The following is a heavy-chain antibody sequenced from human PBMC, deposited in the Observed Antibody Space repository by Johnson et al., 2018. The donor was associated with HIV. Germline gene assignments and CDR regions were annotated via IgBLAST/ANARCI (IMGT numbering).Heavy chain of an antibody. J-gene: IGHJ3*02. CDR3: ARAWVNYYDSPDAFDI. Sequence: EVQLVESGGGFIQPGGSLRLSCAASGFTACSNYMSWVRQAPGKGLEWVSFIYSGGSTYYADPVKGRFTISRDNSKNTLYLQMNSLRAEDTAVYYCARAWVNYYDSPDAFDIWGQGTMVTVSS. CDR2: IYSGGST. D-gene: IGHD3-22*01. V-gene: IGHV3-53*01. CDR1: GFTACSNY.